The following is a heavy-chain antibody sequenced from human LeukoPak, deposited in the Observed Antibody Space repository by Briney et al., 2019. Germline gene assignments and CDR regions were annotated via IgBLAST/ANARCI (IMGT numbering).Heavy chain of an antibody. D-gene: IGHD6-19*01. J-gene: IGHJ4*02. CDR2: IYYSGST. CDR1: GGSISSYY. V-gene: IGHV4-59*01. CDR3: ARVGAIAVAGYYFDY. Sequence: NPSETLSLTCTVSGGSISSYYWSWIRQPPGKGLEWIGYIYYSGSTNYNPSLKSRVTISVDTSKNQFSLKLSSVTAADTAVYYCARVGAIAVAGYYFDYWGQGTLATVSS.